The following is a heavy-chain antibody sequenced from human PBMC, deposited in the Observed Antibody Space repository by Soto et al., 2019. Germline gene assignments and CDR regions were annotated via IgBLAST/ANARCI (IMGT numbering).Heavy chain of an antibody. D-gene: IGHD5-12*01. Sequence: SETLSLTCAVYGGSFSGYYWSWIRQPPGKGLEWIGEINHSGSTNYNPSLKSRVTISVDTSKNQFSLKLSSVTAADTAVYYCGRAIRTRGYSGYDHLDYWGQGTLVTVSS. CDR2: INHSGST. CDR1: GGSFSGYY. CDR3: GRAIRTRGYSGYDHLDY. V-gene: IGHV4-34*01. J-gene: IGHJ4*02.